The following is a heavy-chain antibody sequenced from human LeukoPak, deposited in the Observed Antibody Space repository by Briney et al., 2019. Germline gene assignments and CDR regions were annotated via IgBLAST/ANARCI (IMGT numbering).Heavy chain of an antibody. Sequence: SETLSLTCTVSRGSISSYYWSWIRQPPGKGLEWIGYIYYSGSTNYNPSLKSRVTISVDTSKNQFSLKLSSVTAADTAVYYCARQGYCSGGSCPHYYFYYYMDVWGKGTTVTVSS. CDR1: RGSISSYY. J-gene: IGHJ6*03. V-gene: IGHV4-59*08. CDR3: ARQGYCSGGSCPHYYFYYYMDV. CDR2: IYYSGST. D-gene: IGHD2-15*01.